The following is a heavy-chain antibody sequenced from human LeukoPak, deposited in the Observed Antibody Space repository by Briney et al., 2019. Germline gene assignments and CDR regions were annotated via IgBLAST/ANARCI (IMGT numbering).Heavy chain of an antibody. J-gene: IGHJ4*02. CDR2: INPNSGGT. Sequence: ASVTLSFNSSVYTFTGYYMYWMWLAPPPGLEWMGWINPNSGGTNYAQKSQGRETMNKDTSISTAYMELSRLRSDRTAVYYCARPMRYSSGWKVYWGEGTLVTVS. D-gene: IGHD6-19*01. V-gene: IGHV1-2*02. CDR1: VYTFTGYY. CDR3: ARPMRYSSGWKVY.